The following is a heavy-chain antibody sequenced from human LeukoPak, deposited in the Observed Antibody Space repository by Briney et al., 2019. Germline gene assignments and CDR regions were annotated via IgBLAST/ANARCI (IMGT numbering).Heavy chain of an antibody. Sequence: PGGSLRLSCAASGFTFSSYNMNWVRQAPGKGLEWVSSITSSSSYIYYADSVKGRFTISRDNAKNSLFLQMNSLTAEDTAVYYCARVGYSGYDTVDYWGQGTLVTVSS. CDR1: GFTFSSYN. J-gene: IGHJ4*02. D-gene: IGHD5-12*01. CDR3: ARVGYSGYDTVDY. CDR2: ITSSSSYI. V-gene: IGHV3-21*01.